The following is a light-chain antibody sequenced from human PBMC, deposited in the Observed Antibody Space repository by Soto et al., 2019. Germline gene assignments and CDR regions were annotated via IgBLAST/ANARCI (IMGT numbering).Light chain of an antibody. CDR3: SSYTSSSPLV. CDR1: SSDVGGYNY. V-gene: IGLV2-14*01. CDR2: EVS. Sequence: QSVLTQPASVSGSPGQSITISCTGTSSDVGGYNYVSWYQQHPGKAPKLRIYEVSNRPSGVSNRFSGSKSGNTASLTISGLQAEDEADYYCSSYTSSSPLVFGGGTKLTVL. J-gene: IGLJ2*01.